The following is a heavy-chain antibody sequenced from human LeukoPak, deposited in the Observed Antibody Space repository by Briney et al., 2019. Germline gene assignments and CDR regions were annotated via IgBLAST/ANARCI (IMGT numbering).Heavy chain of an antibody. Sequence: SETLSLTCSVSGGSVTSYYWSWVRQPAGKGLEWFGSIYYFGSTYYNPSLKSRVTISVDTSKNQFSLKLRSVTAADTAVYYCARSYSYGPYYFDYWGQGILVTVSS. V-gene: IGHV4-4*07. CDR2: IYYFGST. D-gene: IGHD5-18*01. CDR1: GGSVTSYY. J-gene: IGHJ4*02. CDR3: ARSYSYGPYYFDY.